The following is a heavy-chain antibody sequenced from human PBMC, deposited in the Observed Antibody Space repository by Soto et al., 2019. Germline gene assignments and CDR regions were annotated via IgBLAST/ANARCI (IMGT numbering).Heavy chain of an antibody. J-gene: IGHJ4*02. CDR3: ARRPINLFFEASSYFDY. CDR1: GFTFSDYY. V-gene: IGHV3-11*01. CDR2: ISSSGSTV. D-gene: IGHD6-6*01. Sequence: GGSLRLSCAASGFTFSDYYMSWIRQAPGKGLEWVSYISSSGSTVYYADSVKGRFTISRDNAKNSLYLQMNSLRAEDTAVYYCARRPINLFFEASSYFDYWGQGTLVTVSP.